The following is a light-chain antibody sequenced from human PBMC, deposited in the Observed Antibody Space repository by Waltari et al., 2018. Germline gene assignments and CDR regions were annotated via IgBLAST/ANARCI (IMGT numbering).Light chain of an antibody. V-gene: IGKV3-20*01. J-gene: IGKJ1*01. Sequence: EIVLTQSPGTLSLSPGERATLSCRASQSVSSSYLGWYQQKPGQAPRLLIYGTSSRATGIPDRFSGSGSGTDFTLTISRLEPEDFAVFYCHQYGSSPGTFGQGTKVEIK. CDR3: HQYGSSPGT. CDR1: QSVSSSY. CDR2: GTS.